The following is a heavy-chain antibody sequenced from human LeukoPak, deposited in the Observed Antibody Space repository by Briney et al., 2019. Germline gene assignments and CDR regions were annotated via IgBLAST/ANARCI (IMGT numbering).Heavy chain of an antibody. CDR2: ISFSGGTT. V-gene: IGHV3-23*01. CDR1: GFSFSNYA. CDR3: AKGTSGGTYYALGY. Sequence: GGSLRLSCAASGFSFSNYAMSWVRRAPGKGLEWVSDISFSGGTTNYADSVKGRFTISRDNSNNTLYLQTNSLRAEDTAVYYCAKGTSGGTYYALGYWGQGTLVTVSS. J-gene: IGHJ4*02. D-gene: IGHD1-26*01.